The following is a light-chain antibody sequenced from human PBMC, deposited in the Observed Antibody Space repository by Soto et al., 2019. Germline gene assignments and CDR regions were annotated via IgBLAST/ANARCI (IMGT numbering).Light chain of an antibody. CDR3: QQSYTAPAWT. J-gene: IGKJ1*01. CDR1: QSISTY. Sequence: DIQMTQSPSSLSASVGDIVTITCRSSQSISTYLNWYQQKPGKAPKVLIYAASSLQSGAPSRFSGSGSGKEFTLTVNGLQPADFGTYYCQQSYTAPAWTFGQGTKVDNK. V-gene: IGKV1-39*01. CDR2: AAS.